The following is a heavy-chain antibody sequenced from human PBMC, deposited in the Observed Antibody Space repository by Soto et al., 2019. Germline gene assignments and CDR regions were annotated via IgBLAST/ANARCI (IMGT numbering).Heavy chain of an antibody. CDR1: NGSINSSISY. J-gene: IGHJ6*02. V-gene: IGHV4-39*07. Sequence: SETLSLTCTVSNGSINSSISYWGWIRQPPGGGLAWIGSIYYNGNTNYNPSLKSRVTISVDTSKNQFSLKLSSVTAADTAVYYCASRTGRAYYGMDVWGQGTTVTVSS. CDR2: IYYNGNT. CDR3: ASRTGRAYYGMDV. D-gene: IGHD2-8*02.